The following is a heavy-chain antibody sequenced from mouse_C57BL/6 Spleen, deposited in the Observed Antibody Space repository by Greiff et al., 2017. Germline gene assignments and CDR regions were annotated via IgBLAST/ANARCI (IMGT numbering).Heavy chain of an antibody. Sequence: VQLQQSGPELVKPGASVKISCKASGYTFTDYYMNWVKQSHGKSLEWIGDINPNNGGTSYNQKFKGKATLTVDKSSSTAYMELRSLTSEDSAVYYCASVWLLRDYYAMDYWGQGTSVTVSS. V-gene: IGHV1-26*01. CDR2: INPNNGGT. CDR3: ASVWLLRDYYAMDY. D-gene: IGHD2-3*01. CDR1: GYTFTDYY. J-gene: IGHJ4*01.